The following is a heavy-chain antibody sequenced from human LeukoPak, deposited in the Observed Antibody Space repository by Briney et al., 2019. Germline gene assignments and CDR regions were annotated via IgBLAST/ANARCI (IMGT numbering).Heavy chain of an antibody. D-gene: IGHD6-13*01. CDR2: INPSSGST. CDR3: ARGKREAAAGTDY. V-gene: IGHV1-46*01. CDR1: RYTFSSYY. Sequence: ASVKVSCKASRYTFSSYYMHWVRQAPGQEREWMGIINPSSGSTSYAQRFQGRVTMTRDTSTSTVYMELSSLRSEDTAVDYCARGKREAAAGTDYWGQGTLVTVSS. J-gene: IGHJ4*02.